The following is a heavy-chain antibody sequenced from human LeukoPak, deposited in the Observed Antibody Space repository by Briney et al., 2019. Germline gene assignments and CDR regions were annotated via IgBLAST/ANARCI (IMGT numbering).Heavy chain of an antibody. CDR2: IHTSGNT. D-gene: IGHD4-17*01. CDR3: ARVYGDSTGVDY. V-gene: IGHV4-61*02. CDR1: GGSVSGGNFY. Sequence: PSETLSLTCTVSGGSVSGGNFYWTWIRQPAGNQLEWIGRIHTSGNTNHNPSLWSRVTISVDTSKNQFSLKLSSVTAADTAVYYCARVYGDSTGVDYWGQGTLVTVSS. J-gene: IGHJ4*02.